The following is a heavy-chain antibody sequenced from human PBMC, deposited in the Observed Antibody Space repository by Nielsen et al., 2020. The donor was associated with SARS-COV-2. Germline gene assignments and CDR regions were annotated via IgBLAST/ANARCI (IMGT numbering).Heavy chain of an antibody. V-gene: IGHV3-33*01. D-gene: IGHD6-6*01. Sequence: GESLKISCSASEFTFGSSGMHWVRQAPGKGLEWVAVIWYDGSNKYYADSVKGRFTISRDNSKNTLYLQMNSLRAEDTAVYYCAREGARYYYYMDVWGKGTTVTVSS. CDR3: AREGARYYYYMDV. J-gene: IGHJ6*03. CDR1: EFTFGSSG. CDR2: IWYDGSNK.